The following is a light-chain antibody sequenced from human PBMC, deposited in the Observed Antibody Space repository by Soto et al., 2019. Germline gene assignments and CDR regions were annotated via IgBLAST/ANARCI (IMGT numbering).Light chain of an antibody. CDR3: ATWDDSLSGVV. CDR1: TSNIGSNT. V-gene: IGLV1-44*01. J-gene: IGLJ2*01. CDR2: SNN. Sequence: QSVLTQPPSASGTPGQRVTISCSGSTSNIGSNTINWYQQLPGTAPKLLSYSNNQRPSGVPDRFSGSKAGTSDSLAISGLQSEDEADYYGATWDDSLSGVVFGGGTKLTVL.